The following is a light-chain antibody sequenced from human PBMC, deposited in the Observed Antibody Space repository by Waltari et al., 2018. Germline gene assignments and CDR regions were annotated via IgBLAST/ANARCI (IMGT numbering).Light chain of an antibody. V-gene: IGKV1-5*03. CDR3: QHYDAYSAT. CDR1: KTIDRW. J-gene: IGKJ4*02. CDR2: KTS. Sequence: DIQLPQSPPTLSAAAGDGVTITSRASKTIDRWLAWYQQKPGKVPMLLIYKTSILEIGVPSRFSGCGSETEFTLTIASLQPDDFATYYCQHYDAYSATFGRGTKLEIK.